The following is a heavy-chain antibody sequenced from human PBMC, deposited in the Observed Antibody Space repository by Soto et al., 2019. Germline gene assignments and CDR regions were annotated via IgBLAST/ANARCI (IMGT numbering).Heavy chain of an antibody. D-gene: IGHD2-2*01. CDR3: ARSQGSSTSLEIYYYYYYGMDV. V-gene: IGHV1-69*01. CDR1: GGTFSSYA. CDR2: IIPISDTT. J-gene: IGHJ6*02. Sequence: QVQLVQSGAEVKKPGSSVKVSCKASGGTFSSYAISWVRQAPGQGLEWMGGIIPISDTTNYAQKFQGRVTITADESTSTAYMDLSSLRSEDTAVYFCARSQGSSTSLEIYYYYYYGMDVWGQGTKVTVSS.